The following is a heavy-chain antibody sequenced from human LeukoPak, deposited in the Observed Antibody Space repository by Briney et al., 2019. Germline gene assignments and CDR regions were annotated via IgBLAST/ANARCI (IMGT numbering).Heavy chain of an antibody. Sequence: GASVKVSCKASGYTFTGYYIHWVRQAPGQGLEWLGWTNPYSGATNYAQKFQGRVTLTRDTSIRTTYMELSSLRSDDTAVYYCARDERFCNGDNHYPDLGYWGQGTLVTVSS. J-gene: IGHJ4*02. CDR1: GYTFTGYY. CDR3: ARDERFCNGDNHYPDLGY. CDR2: TNPYSGAT. V-gene: IGHV1-2*02. D-gene: IGHD2-15*01.